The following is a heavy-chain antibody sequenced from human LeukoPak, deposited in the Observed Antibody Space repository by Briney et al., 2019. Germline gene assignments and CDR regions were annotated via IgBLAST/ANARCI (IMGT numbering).Heavy chain of an antibody. CDR1: GFTFSSYA. CDR3: AKGRALEVVAAFNY. V-gene: IGHV3-23*01. Sequence: GGSLRLSCAASGFTFSSYAMGWVRQAPGKGLEWVSAISGSGANTYYADSVKGRFTISRDNSKNTLYLQMNSLRADDTAVYYSAKGRALEVVAAFNYWGQGTVVTVSS. CDR2: ISGSGANT. J-gene: IGHJ4*02. D-gene: IGHD2-15*01.